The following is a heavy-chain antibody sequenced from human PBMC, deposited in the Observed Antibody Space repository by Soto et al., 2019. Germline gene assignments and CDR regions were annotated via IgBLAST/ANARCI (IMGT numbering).Heavy chain of an antibody. CDR2: ISSNGGST. CDR1: GFTFSSYA. Sequence: GGSLRLSCAASGFTFSSYAMHWVRQAPGKGLEYVSAISSNGGSTYYANSVKGRFTISRDNSKNTLYLQMGSLRAEDMAVYYCARDGTYYYGSGAPPYYYYYYYMDVLGKGTTVTVSS. J-gene: IGHJ6*03. D-gene: IGHD3-10*01. V-gene: IGHV3-64*01. CDR3: ARDGTYYYGSGAPPYYYYYYYMDV.